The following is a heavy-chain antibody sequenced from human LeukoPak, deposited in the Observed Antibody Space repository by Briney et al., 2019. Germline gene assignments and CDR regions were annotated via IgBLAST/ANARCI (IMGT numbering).Heavy chain of an antibody. CDR1: GGTFSSYA. Sequence: SVKVSCKASGGTFSSYAISWVRQAPGQGLEWMGRIIPIFGTANYAQKFQGRVTITTDESTSTAYMELSSLRSEDTAVYYCARDPIYYYDGSGYSGDYWGQGTLVTVSS. CDR2: IIPIFGTA. D-gene: IGHD3-22*01. J-gene: IGHJ4*02. V-gene: IGHV1-69*05. CDR3: ARDPIYYYDGSGYSGDY.